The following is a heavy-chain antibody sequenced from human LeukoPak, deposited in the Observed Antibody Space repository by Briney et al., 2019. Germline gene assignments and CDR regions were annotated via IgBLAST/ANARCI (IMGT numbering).Heavy chain of an antibody. CDR1: GYTFTSYD. CDR3: ARALEYGDYVGGY. D-gene: IGHD4-17*01. CDR2: VNPNSGNT. Sequence: ASVKVSCKASGYTFTSYDINWVRQAPGQGLEWMGWVNPNSGNTGYAQKFQGRVTMTRNTSISTAYMELSSLRSEDTAVYYCARALEYGDYVGGYWGQGTLVTVSS. V-gene: IGHV1-8*01. J-gene: IGHJ4*02.